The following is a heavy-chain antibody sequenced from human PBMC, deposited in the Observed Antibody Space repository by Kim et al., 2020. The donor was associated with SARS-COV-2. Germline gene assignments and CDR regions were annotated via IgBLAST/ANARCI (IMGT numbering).Heavy chain of an antibody. V-gene: IGHV4-61*01. CDR1: GGSVSSGSYY. J-gene: IGHJ5*02. D-gene: IGHD3-16*02. CDR2: IYYSGST. Sequence: SETLSLTCTVSGGSVSSGSYYWSWIRQPPGKGLEWIGYIYYSGSTNYNPSLKSRVTISVDTSKNQFSLKLSSVTAADTAVYYCARVDRVLNYDYVWGSYRYHWFDPWGQGTLVTVSS. CDR3: ARVDRVLNYDYVWGSYRYHWFDP.